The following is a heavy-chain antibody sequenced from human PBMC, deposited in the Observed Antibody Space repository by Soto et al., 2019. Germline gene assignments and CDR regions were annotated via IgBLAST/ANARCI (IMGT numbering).Heavy chain of an antibody. J-gene: IGHJ4*02. V-gene: IGHV3-21*01. CDR2: ISSSSSYI. CDR1: GFTFSSYS. CDR3: ARDSEPNSEEYSSSSGSFFFDY. Sequence: GGSLRLSCAASGFTFSSYSMNWVRQAPGKGLEWVSSISSSSSYIYYADSVKGRFTISRDNAKNSLYLQMNSLRAEDTAVYYCARDSEPNSEEYSSSSGSFFFDYWGQGTLVTVYS. D-gene: IGHD6-6*01.